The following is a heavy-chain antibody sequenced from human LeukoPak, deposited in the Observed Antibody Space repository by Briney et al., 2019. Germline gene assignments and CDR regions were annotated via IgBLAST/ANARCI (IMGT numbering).Heavy chain of an antibody. CDR2: IIPIFGIA. J-gene: IGHJ4*02. V-gene: IGHV1-69*04. Sequence: GASVKVSCKASGGTFSSYAISWVRQAPGQGLEWMGRIIPIFGIANYAQKFQGRVAITADKSTSTAYMELSSLRSEDTAVYYCASASESFDYWGQGTLVTVSS. CDR3: ASASESFDY. CDR1: GGTFSSYA.